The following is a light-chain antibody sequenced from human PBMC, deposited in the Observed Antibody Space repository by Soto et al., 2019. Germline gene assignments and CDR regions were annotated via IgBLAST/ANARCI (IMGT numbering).Light chain of an antibody. CDR3: CSYAGSSTFV. J-gene: IGLJ1*01. Sequence: QSALTQSASVSGSPGQSITISCTGTSSDVGSYNLVSWYQQHPGKAPKLMIYEGSKRPSGVSNRFSGSKSGNTASLTISGLQAEDEAYYFCCSYAGSSTFVFGTGTKLTVL. V-gene: IGLV2-23*01. CDR1: SSDVGSYNL. CDR2: EGS.